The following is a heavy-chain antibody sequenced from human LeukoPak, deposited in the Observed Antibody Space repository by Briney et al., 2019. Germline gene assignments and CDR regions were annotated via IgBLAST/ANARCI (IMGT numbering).Heavy chain of an antibody. Sequence: GGSLRLSCAASGFIFKNYWMHWVRQAPGKGLVWVARINPNGITTTYTDSVKGRFTISRDNAKNTLYLQMNSLRAEDTAVYYCARDFAGDRDYWGQGTLVTVSS. J-gene: IGHJ4*02. CDR1: GFIFKNYW. V-gene: IGHV3-74*01. CDR2: INPNGITT. D-gene: IGHD4-17*01. CDR3: ARDFAGDRDY.